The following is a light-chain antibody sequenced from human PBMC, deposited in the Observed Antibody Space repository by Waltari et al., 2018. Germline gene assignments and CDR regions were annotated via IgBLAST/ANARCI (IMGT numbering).Light chain of an antibody. CDR2: PYS. CDR1: SSNIGAGYD. Sequence: QSVLTQPPSVSGAPGQRVTISCTGSSSNIGAGYDVHWYQQLPVAAPKLRIYPYSNRPSGVPDRFYGSRSGTSASLAITGLQAEDEADYYCQSYDSSLSAVFGGGTKLTVL. J-gene: IGLJ3*02. CDR3: QSYDSSLSAV. V-gene: IGLV1-40*01.